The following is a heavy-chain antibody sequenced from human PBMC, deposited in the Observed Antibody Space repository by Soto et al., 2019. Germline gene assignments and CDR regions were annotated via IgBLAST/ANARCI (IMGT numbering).Heavy chain of an antibody. CDR3: ARSLSMGPIITMVRGRYYYYGMDV. V-gene: IGHV4-34*01. J-gene: IGHJ6*02. D-gene: IGHD3-10*01. CDR2: INHSGST. Sequence: SETLSLTCAVYGGSFSGYYWSWIRQPPGKGLEWIGEINHSGSTNYNPSHKSRVNISVDTSKNQFSLKLSSVTAADTAVYYCARSLSMGPIITMVRGRYYYYGMDVWGQGTTVTVSS. CDR1: GGSFSGYY.